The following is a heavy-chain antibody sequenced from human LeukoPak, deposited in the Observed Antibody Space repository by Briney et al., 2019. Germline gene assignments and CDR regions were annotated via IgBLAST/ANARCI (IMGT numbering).Heavy chain of an antibody. J-gene: IGHJ4*02. CDR3: ARRTFGGVIAY. V-gene: IGHV4-39*07. CDR1: GGSISSSSYY. D-gene: IGHD3-16*02. CDR2: IYYSGST. Sequence: SETLSLTCTVSGGSISSSSYYWGWIRQPPGKGLEWIGSIYYSGSTYYNPSLKSRVTLSVDTSKNQFSLRLSSVTAADTAVYYCARRTFGGVIAYWGQGTLVTVSS.